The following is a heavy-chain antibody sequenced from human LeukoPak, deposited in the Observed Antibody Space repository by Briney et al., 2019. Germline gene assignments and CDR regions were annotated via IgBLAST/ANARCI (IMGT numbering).Heavy chain of an antibody. CDR3: ARDFSSSWSRDAFDI. CDR2: ISSSSSYI. Sequence: GGSLRLSCAASGFTFSSYSMNWVRQAPGKGLEWVSSISSSSSYIYYADSVKGRFTISRDNAKNSLYLQMNSLRAEDTAVYYCARDFSSSWSRDAFDIWGQGTMVTVSS. J-gene: IGHJ3*02. D-gene: IGHD6-13*01. CDR1: GFTFSSYS. V-gene: IGHV3-21*01.